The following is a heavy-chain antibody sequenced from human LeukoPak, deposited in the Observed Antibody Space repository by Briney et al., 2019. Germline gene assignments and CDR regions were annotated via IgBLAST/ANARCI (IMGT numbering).Heavy chain of an antibody. D-gene: IGHD3-10*02. CDR3: AELGITMIGGV. CDR2: ISHDGSNK. CDR1: GFTFSNFP. J-gene: IGHJ6*04. Sequence: GGSLRLSCAASGFTFSNFPMHWVRQAPGKGLEWVAFISHDGSNKYYAHSVKGRFSISRDNSKNTLYLQMNSLRAEDTAVYYCAELGITMIGGVWGKGTTVTISS. V-gene: IGHV3-30*04.